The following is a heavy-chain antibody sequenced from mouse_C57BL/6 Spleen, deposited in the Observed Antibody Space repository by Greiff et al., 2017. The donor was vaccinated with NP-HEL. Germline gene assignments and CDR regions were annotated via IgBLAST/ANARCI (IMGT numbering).Heavy chain of an antibody. D-gene: IGHD2-4*01. CDR3: ARLGDYYDYDEKVDY. CDR2: ISGGGGNT. Sequence: EVQLVESGGGLVKPGGPLKPSCAASGFTFSSYTMSWVRQTPEKRLEWVATISGGGGNTYYPDSVKGRFTISRDNAKNTLYLQMSSLRSEDTALYYCARLGDYYDYDEKVDYWGQGTTLTVSS. CDR1: GFTFSSYT. J-gene: IGHJ2*01. V-gene: IGHV5-9*01.